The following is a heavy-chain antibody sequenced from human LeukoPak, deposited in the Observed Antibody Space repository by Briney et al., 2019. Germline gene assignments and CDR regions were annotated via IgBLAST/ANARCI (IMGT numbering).Heavy chain of an antibody. Sequence: SETLSLTCTVAGGSISNTDSYWNWTRQPPGKGLEWIGFISYSGNTYSTPSLESRLTISIDTAKNQFSLSLSSVTAADTAVYFCAREIVSSYYYNGMDVWGQGTTVTVPS. V-gene: IGHV4-30-4*01. CDR2: ISYSGNT. D-gene: IGHD5/OR15-5a*01. CDR3: AREIVSSYYYNGMDV. CDR1: GGSISNTDSY. J-gene: IGHJ6*01.